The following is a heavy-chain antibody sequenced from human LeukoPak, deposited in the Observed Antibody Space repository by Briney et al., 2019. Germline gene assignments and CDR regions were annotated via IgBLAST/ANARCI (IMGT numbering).Heavy chain of an antibody. CDR3: AMSPPVPSAPIQY. J-gene: IGHJ4*02. Sequence: GSLRLSCADSGFVVSVNYMSWVCHAPGEGLEWVSVITGGNTDYADALKGRFTISTDNSKSAIYLQMSKLTAEDTAVHYCAMSPPVPSAPIQYWGQGTLVTASS. V-gene: IGHV3-66*01. CDR2: ITGGNT. CDR1: GFVVSVNY. D-gene: IGHD2-2*01.